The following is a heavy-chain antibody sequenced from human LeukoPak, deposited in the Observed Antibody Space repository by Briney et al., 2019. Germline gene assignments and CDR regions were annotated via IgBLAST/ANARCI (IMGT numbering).Heavy chain of an antibody. D-gene: IGHD3-3*01. Sequence: PSETLSLTCAVYGGSFSGYDWSWIRQPPGKGLEWIGEINHSGSTNYNPSLKSRVTISVDTSKNQFSLKLSSVTAADTAVYYCARMQKDDFWSGYYSDYWGQGTLVTVSS. CDR1: GGSFSGYD. CDR2: INHSGST. V-gene: IGHV4-34*01. CDR3: ARMQKDDFWSGYYSDY. J-gene: IGHJ4*02.